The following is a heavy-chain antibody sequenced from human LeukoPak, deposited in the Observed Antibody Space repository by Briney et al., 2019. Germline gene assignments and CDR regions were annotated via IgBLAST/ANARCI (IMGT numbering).Heavy chain of an antibody. CDR3: ARRRDFIDY. Sequence: SGGSLRLSCAASGFTLSDYYMSWIRQAPGKGLEWVSYSSSSGTTIYYADSVKGRFAISRDNAKNLLYLQMNSLTAEDTAVYYCARRRDFIDYWGQGTLVTVSS. CDR1: GFTLSDYY. CDR2: SSSSGTTI. J-gene: IGHJ4*02. D-gene: IGHD3/OR15-3a*01. V-gene: IGHV3-11*01.